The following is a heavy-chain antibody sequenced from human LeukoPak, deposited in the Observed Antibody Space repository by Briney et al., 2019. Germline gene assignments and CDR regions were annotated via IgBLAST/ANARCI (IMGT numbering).Heavy chain of an antibody. D-gene: IGHD2-15*01. V-gene: IGHV1-2*02. CDR3: ARDRGYCSGGSCLRADAFDI. Sequence: GASVKVSCKASGYTFTGYYMHWVRQAPEQGLEWMGWINPNSGGTNYAQKFQGRVTMTRDTSISTAYMELSRLRSDDTAVYYCARDRGYCSGGSCLRADAFDIWGQGTMVTVSS. CDR1: GYTFTGYY. J-gene: IGHJ3*02. CDR2: INPNSGGT.